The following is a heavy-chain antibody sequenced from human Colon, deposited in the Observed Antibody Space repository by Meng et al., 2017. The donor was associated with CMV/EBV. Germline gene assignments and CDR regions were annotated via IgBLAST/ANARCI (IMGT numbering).Heavy chain of an antibody. Sequence: GESLKISCVASGFTFSAYAIHWVRQAPGKGLEWVANIKQDGSEKYYVDSVKGRFTISRDNAKNSLYLQMNSLRAEDTAVYYCVSDYCSSTSCPLGYWGQGTLVTVSS. D-gene: IGHD2-2*01. V-gene: IGHV3-7*01. CDR2: IKQDGSEK. CDR1: GFTFSAYA. CDR3: VSDYCSSTSCPLGY. J-gene: IGHJ4*02.